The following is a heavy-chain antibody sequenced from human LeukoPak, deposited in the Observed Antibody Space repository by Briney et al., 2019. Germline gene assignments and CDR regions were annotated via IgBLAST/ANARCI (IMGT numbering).Heavy chain of an antibody. CDR2: ISSDGSIT. J-gene: IGHJ4*02. CDR1: GFTFSTYW. CDR3: ARGLTGSTPYYFDY. V-gene: IGHV3-74*01. Sequence: PGGSLRLSCAASGFTFSTYWMQWVRQAPGKGLVCVSRISSDGSITSQADSVKGRFTISRDNAKNTLYLQMNSLRAEDTAVYLCARGLTGSTPYYFDYWGQGTLVTVPS. D-gene: IGHD2-2*01.